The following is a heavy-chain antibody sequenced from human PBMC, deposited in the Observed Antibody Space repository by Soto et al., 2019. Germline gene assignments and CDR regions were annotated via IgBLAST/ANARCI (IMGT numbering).Heavy chain of an antibody. CDR1: GGSFSGYY. J-gene: IGHJ5*02. Sequence: SETLSLTCAVYGGSFSGYYWSWIRQPPGKGLEWIGEINHSGSTNYNPSLKSRVTISVDTSKNQFSLKLSSVTAADTAVYYCARGARPRTWGQGTLVTVSS. D-gene: IGHD6-6*01. V-gene: IGHV4-34*01. CDR2: INHSGST. CDR3: ARGARPRT.